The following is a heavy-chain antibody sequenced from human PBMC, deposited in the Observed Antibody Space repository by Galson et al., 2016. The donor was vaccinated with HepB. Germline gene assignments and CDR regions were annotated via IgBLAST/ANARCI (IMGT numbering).Heavy chain of an antibody. CDR3: ARGGATMILVVQFEF. CDR1: GYTFTNYD. CDR2: MNPHTGNT. J-gene: IGHJ4*02. V-gene: IGHV1-8*02. Sequence: SVKVSCKASGYTFTNYDINWVRQAPGQGLQWMGWMNPHTGNTGHAQEFQGRITMTRDTSIKTAYMELSSLTSEDTAVYYCARGGATMILVVQFEFWGQGTLVTVRS. D-gene: IGHD3-22*01.